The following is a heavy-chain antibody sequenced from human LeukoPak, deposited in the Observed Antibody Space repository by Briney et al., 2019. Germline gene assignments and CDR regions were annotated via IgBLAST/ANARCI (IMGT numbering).Heavy chain of an antibody. Sequence: SETLSLTCTVSGGSISSSSYYWGWIRQHPGKGLEWIGSIYYSGNTYYNASLKSQVSISIDTSKNQFSLRLTSVTAADTAVYYCARQTGSGLFILPGGQGTLVTVSS. CDR1: GGSISSSSYY. V-gene: IGHV4-39*01. D-gene: IGHD3/OR15-3a*01. J-gene: IGHJ4*02. CDR3: ARQTGSGLFILP. CDR2: IYYSGNT.